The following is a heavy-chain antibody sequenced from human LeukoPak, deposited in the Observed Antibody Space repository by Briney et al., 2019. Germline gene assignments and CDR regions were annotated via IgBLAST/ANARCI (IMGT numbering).Heavy chain of an antibody. CDR3: AKAAGYSSGWFDY. J-gene: IGHJ4*02. D-gene: IGHD6-19*01. CDR1: GFTFSSYG. CDR2: ISYDGSNK. Sequence: PGGSLRLSCAASGFTFSSYGMHWVRQAPGKGLEWVSVISYDGSNKYYADSVKGRFTISRDNSKNTLYLQMNSLRAEDMALYYCAKAAGYSSGWFDYWGQGTLVTVSS. V-gene: IGHV3-30*18.